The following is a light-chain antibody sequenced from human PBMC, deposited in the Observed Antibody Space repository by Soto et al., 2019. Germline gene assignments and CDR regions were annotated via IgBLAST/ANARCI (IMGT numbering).Light chain of an antibody. Sequence: AIQMTQSPSSLSASVGDRVTITCRASQDIRSDLGWYQQKPGKAPKLLITGASTLQSGVPSRFSGSGSGTDFTLTISSLQPEDFATYYCLQDYSYPLTFGQGTKVEIK. J-gene: IGKJ1*01. CDR1: QDIRSD. CDR2: GAS. V-gene: IGKV1-6*01. CDR3: LQDYSYPLT.